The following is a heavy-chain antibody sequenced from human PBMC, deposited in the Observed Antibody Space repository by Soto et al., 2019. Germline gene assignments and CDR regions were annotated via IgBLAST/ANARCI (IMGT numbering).Heavy chain of an antibody. CDR3: ASGGARPEYDY. V-gene: IGHV4-39*01. CDR2: IYYSGST. D-gene: IGHD6-6*01. Sequence: QLQLQESGPGLVKPSETLSLTCTVSGGSISSSSYYWGWIRQPPGKGLEWIGSIYYSGSTYYNPSLKSRVTISVDTSKNQFSLKLSSVTAADTAVYYCASGGARPEYDYWGQGTLVTVSS. J-gene: IGHJ4*02. CDR1: GGSISSSSYY.